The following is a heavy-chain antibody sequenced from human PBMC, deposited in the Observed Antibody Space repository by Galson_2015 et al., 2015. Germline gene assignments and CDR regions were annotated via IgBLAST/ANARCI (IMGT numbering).Heavy chain of an antibody. CDR1: GFTFSKYA. D-gene: IGHD6-6*01. CDR2: IGGYGGGT. CDR3: AKDSRYSSSSTDLDY. V-gene: IGHV3-23*01. Sequence: SLRLSCAASGFTFSKYAMSWVRQAPGKGLEWVSTIGGYGGGTYYADSVKGRFTISRDSSKNTLYLQVNSLRAEDTAVYNCAKDSRYSSSSTDLDYWGQGTRVTVSS. J-gene: IGHJ4*02.